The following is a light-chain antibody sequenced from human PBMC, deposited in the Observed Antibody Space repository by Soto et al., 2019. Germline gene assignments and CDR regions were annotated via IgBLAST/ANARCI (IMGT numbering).Light chain of an antibody. Sequence: QSVLTQPPSASGTPGQRVTISCSGSSSNIGNNYVYWYQHLPGTAPKLLIYRNNERPSGVPDRFSGSKSGTSASLAISGLRSEDEAGYFCAAWDDNLNGVLFGGGTKLTVL. CDR3: AAWDDNLNGVL. V-gene: IGLV1-47*01. CDR2: RNN. CDR1: SSNIGNNY. J-gene: IGLJ2*01.